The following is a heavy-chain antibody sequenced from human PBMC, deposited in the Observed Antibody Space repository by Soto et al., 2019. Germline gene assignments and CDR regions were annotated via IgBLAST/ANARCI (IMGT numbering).Heavy chain of an antibody. CDR3: TSSHNLDIVVVVAATPFDY. J-gene: IGHJ4*02. CDR2: IRSKANSYAT. D-gene: IGHD2-15*01. Sequence: GGSLRLSCAASGFTFSGSAMHWVRQASGKGLEWVGRIRSKANSYATAYAASVKGRFTISRDDSKNTAYLQMNSLKTEDTAVYYCTSSHNLDIVVVVAATPFDYWGQGTLVTVSS. V-gene: IGHV3-73*01. CDR1: GFTFSGSA.